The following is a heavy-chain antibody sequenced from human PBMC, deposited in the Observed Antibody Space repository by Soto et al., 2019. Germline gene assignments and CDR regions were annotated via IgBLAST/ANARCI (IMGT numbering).Heavy chain of an antibody. J-gene: IGHJ6*02. D-gene: IGHD6-6*01. CDR3: ARAVAARVDYGMDV. Sequence: QVQLVQSGAEVKKPGSSVKVSCKASGGTFSSYAISWVRQAPGQGLEWMGGIIPIFGTANYAQKFQGRVTITADESTSPAYTGLSSLRSEDTAVYYCARAVAARVDYGMDVWGQGTTVTVSS. CDR2: IIPIFGTA. CDR1: GGTFSSYA. V-gene: IGHV1-69*01.